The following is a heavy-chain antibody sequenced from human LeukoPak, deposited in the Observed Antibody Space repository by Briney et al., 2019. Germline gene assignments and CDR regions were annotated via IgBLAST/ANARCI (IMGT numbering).Heavy chain of an antibody. CDR1: GYTLTSYG. Sequence: ASVKVSCKASGYTLTSYGISWVRQAPGQGLEWMGWISAYNGNTNYAQKLQGRVTMTTDTSTSTAYMELRSLRSDDTAVYYCARARIAVAGRELGFDPWGQGTLVTVSS. V-gene: IGHV1-18*01. D-gene: IGHD6-19*01. CDR3: ARARIAVAGRELGFDP. CDR2: ISAYNGNT. J-gene: IGHJ5*02.